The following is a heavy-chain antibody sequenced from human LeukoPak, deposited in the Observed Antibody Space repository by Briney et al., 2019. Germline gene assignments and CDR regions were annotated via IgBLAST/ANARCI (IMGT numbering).Heavy chain of an antibody. CDR1: GFTFSTHW. J-gene: IGHJ6*03. V-gene: IGHV3-74*01. CDR3: VRGASLAYYMDV. Sequence: GGSLRLSCAAPGFTFSTHWMHWVRQAPGKGLVWVSRINTDGSRTNYADSVKGRFAISRDDAKNTVHLQMYSLGAEDSAVYYCVRGASLAYYMDVWGKGTTVTVSS. D-gene: IGHD3-16*02. CDR2: INTDGSRT.